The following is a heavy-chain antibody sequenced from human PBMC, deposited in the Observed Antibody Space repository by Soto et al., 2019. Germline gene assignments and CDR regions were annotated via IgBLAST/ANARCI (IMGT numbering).Heavy chain of an antibody. CDR3: AKVFQYYYYGMDV. J-gene: IGHJ6*02. CDR2: ISDTGAST. CDR1: GFTFSSSA. Sequence: EVQLLESGGGLVQPGGSLRLSCAASGFTFSSSAMSWVRQAPGKGLEWVSAISDTGASTYYADSVKGRFTVSRDNSKNTLYLQMNSLRAEDTALYYCAKVFQYYYYGMDVWGQGTTVTVSS. V-gene: IGHV3-23*01.